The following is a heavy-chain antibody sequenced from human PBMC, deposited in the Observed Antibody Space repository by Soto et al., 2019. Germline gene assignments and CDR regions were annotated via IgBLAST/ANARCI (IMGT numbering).Heavy chain of an antibody. V-gene: IGHV1-69*13. D-gene: IGHD3-3*01. Sequence: AASVKVSCKASGGTFSSYAISWVRQAPGQGLEWMGGIIPIFGTANYAQKFQGRVTITADESTSTAYMELSSLRSEDTAVYYCAVTDDFWSGYPYYYYYYGMDVWGQGTTVTVSS. CDR3: AVTDDFWSGYPYYYYYYGMDV. CDR2: IIPIFGTA. CDR1: GGTFSSYA. J-gene: IGHJ6*02.